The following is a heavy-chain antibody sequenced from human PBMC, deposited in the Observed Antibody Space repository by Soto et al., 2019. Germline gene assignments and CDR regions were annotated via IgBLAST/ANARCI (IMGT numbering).Heavy chain of an antibody. CDR3: ARRAETNGWNGFGADKYYFDF. CDR2: ISAYNGNT. CDR1: GYTFTSYG. J-gene: IGHJ4*02. D-gene: IGHD1-1*01. V-gene: IGHV1-18*01. Sequence: ASVKVSCKASGYTFTSYGISWVRQAPGQGLEWMGWISAYNGNTNYAQKFQGRVTVTSDTSINTVYMELSSLRSEDTAVYYCARRAETNGWNGFGADKYYFDFWGQGTLVTVSS.